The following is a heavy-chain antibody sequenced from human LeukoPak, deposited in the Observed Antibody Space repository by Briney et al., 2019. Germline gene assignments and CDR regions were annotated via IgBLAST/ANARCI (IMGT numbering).Heavy chain of an antibody. D-gene: IGHD3-16*02. Sequence: GGSLRLSCAGSGFIVSSVEMNWVREAPGKGLEWISFIATDGSINYADSVKGRFTLSRDSAQNSLYLHMNSLRAEDTAVYYCARGMGELAYYFDYWGQGTLVTVSS. CDR1: GFIVSSVE. J-gene: IGHJ4*02. CDR3: ARGMGELAYYFDY. CDR2: IATDGSI. V-gene: IGHV3-48*03.